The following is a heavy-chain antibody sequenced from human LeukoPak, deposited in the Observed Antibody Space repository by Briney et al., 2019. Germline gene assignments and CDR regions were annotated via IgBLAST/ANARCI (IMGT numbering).Heavy chain of an antibody. CDR3: AHGAMYQLDY. V-gene: IGHV3-23*01. Sequence: SGGSLRLSCTASGFTFGDYTMSWVRQAPGKGLEWVSGIIGGAGSTYCADSVKGRFTISGDNSKNTLFLQMNSLRAEDTAVYYCAHGAMYQLDYWGQGTLVTVSS. D-gene: IGHD2-2*01. J-gene: IGHJ4*02. CDR1: GFTFGDYT. CDR2: IIGGAGST.